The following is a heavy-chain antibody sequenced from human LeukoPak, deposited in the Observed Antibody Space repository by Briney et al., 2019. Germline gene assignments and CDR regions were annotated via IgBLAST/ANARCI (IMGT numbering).Heavy chain of an antibody. J-gene: IGHJ4*02. CDR2: ISGSGGST. V-gene: IGHV3-23*01. CDR3: AKHVEYSSSWLYYFDY. D-gene: IGHD6-6*01. Sequence: GALRLSCAASGFTFSSYAMSWVRQAPGKGLEWVSAISGSGGSTYYADSVKGRFTISRDNSKNTLYLQMNSLRAEDTAVYYCAKHVEYSSSWLYYFDYWGQGTLVTVSS. CDR1: GFTFSSYA.